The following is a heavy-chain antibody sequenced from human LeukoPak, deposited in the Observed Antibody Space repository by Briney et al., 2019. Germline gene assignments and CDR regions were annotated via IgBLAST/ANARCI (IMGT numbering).Heavy chain of an antibody. J-gene: IGHJ4*02. D-gene: IGHD3-22*01. CDR2: ISGSGGST. CDR3: ARHPQNYYHSSGLFWDFDY. V-gene: IGHV3-23*01. Sequence: PGGSLRLSCAASGFTFSSYAMSWVRQAPGKGLEWVSAISGSGGSTYYADSVKGRFTISRDNAQNSLYLQMNSLRAEDTAVYYCARHPQNYYHSSGLFWDFDYWGQGILVTVSS. CDR1: GFTFSSYA.